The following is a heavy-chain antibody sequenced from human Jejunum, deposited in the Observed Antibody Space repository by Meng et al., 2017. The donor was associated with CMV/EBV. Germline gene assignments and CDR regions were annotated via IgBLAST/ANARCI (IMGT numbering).Heavy chain of an antibody. J-gene: IGHJ4*02. CDR1: GLSFSTYA. CDR2: SGIGAFT. Sequence: CAGSGLSFSTYAVTWVRQAPGKGLEWVSLSGIGAFTYYADSVKGRFTVSRDNSKNTLYLQMNSLRVGDTAVYYCAKQGYSNDLDYWGEGTLVTVSS. CDR3: AKQGYSNDLDY. V-gene: IGHV3-23*01. D-gene: IGHD4-11*01.